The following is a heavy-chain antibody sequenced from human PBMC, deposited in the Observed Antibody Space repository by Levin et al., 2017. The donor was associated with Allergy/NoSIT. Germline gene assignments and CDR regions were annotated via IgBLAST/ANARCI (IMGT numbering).Heavy chain of an antibody. V-gene: IGHV5-51*01. CDR3: ARLPPAIPQYYYMDV. CDR1: GYSFSSYW. Sequence: KSGESLKISCKGSGYSFSSYWIGWVRQMPGKGLQWMGIIYPGDSDTRYSPSFQGQVTISADKSISTAYLQWSSLKASDTAMYYCARLPPAIPQYYYMDVWGKGTTVTVSS. CDR2: IYPGDSDT. D-gene: IGHD2-2*01. J-gene: IGHJ6*03.